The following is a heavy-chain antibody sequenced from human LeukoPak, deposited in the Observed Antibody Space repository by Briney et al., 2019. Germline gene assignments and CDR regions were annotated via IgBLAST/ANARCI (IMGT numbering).Heavy chain of an antibody. CDR1: GDTLTELS. V-gene: IGHV1-24*01. Sequence: ASVKVSCELSGDTLTELSMNWVRQAPGKGLEWMGGIIPEDGETIYAQKFQGRVTMTEDTSTDTAYMELSSLRAYDTAVYFWTTLPRGHLFDSWGQGTLVTVSS. CDR2: IIPEDGET. J-gene: IGHJ4*02. CDR3: TTLPRGHLFDS. D-gene: IGHD3-10*01.